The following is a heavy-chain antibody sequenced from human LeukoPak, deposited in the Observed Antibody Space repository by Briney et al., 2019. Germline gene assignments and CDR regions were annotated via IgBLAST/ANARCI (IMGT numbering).Heavy chain of an antibody. V-gene: IGHV3-21*01. Sequence: GGSLRLSCAASGFTFSSYSMNWVRQAPGKGLEWVSSISSSSSYIYYADSVKGRFTISRDNAKNSLYLQMNSLRAKDTAVYYCARDGMVRGVISLGDYWGQGTLVTVSS. CDR1: GFTFSSYS. CDR2: ISSSSSYI. J-gene: IGHJ4*02. D-gene: IGHD3-10*01. CDR3: ARDGMVRGVISLGDY.